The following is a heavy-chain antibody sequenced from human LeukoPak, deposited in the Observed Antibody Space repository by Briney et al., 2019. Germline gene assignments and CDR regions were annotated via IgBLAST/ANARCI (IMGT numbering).Heavy chain of an antibody. CDR1: GFTFSSYA. V-gene: IGHV3-23*01. CDR3: ATAGSGWFQLDY. D-gene: IGHD6-19*01. Sequence: GGSLRLSCAASGFTFSSYAMSWVRQAPGKGLEWVSAISGGGGSTYHADSVKGRFTISRDKSKNTLYLQTNSLRADDTAVYYCATAGSGWFQLDYWGQGTLVTVSS. J-gene: IGHJ4*02. CDR2: ISGGGGST.